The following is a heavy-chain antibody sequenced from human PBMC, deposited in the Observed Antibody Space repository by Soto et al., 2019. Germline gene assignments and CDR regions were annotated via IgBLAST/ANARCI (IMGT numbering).Heavy chain of an antibody. D-gene: IGHD6-19*01. CDR2: IRSKASSYAT. CDR3: TIPHRGVAATYYYCYGMDV. CDR1: GFTFSGSA. J-gene: IGHJ6*02. V-gene: IGHV3-73*01. Sequence: GGSLRLSCAASGFTFSGSAMHWVRQASGKGLEWVGRIRSKASSYATAYAASVKGRFTISRDDSKNTPYLQMNSLKTEDTAVYYCTIPHRGVAATYYYCYGMDVWGQGTTVTVSS.